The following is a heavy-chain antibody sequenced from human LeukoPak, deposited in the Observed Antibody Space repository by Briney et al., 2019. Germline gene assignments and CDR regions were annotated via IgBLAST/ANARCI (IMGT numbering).Heavy chain of an antibody. D-gene: IGHD5-12*01. J-gene: IGHJ4*02. CDR2: IYYSGST. V-gene: IGHV4-59*01. CDR3: ARARYSGYDHYFDD. Sequence: SETLSLTCTVSGGSISSYYWSWIRQPPGKGLEWIGYIYYSGSTNYNPPLKSRVTISVDTSKNQFSLKLSSVTAADTAVYYCARARYSGYDHYFDDWGQGTLVTVSS. CDR1: GGSISSYY.